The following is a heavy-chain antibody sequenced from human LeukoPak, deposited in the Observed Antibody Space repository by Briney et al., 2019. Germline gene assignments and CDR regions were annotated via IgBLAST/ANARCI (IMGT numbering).Heavy chain of an antibody. J-gene: IGHJ4*02. D-gene: IGHD2-15*01. CDR3: TTDTWYSAGH. CDR1: GFIFSGSW. V-gene: IGHV3-7*03. CDR2: IKKDGSEK. Sequence: GGSLRLSCTASGFIFSGSWMAWISQAPGKGLEWVAIIKKDGSEKYYVDSMKGRFTISRDNAKNSLFLQMNSLRAEDTAIYYCTTDTWYSAGHWGQGTLVTVSS.